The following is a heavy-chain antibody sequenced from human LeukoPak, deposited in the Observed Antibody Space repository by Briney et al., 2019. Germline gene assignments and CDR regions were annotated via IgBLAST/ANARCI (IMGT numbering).Heavy chain of an antibody. Sequence: PSETLSLTCTVSGGSISSGDYYWSWIRQPPGKGLEWIGYIYYSGSTYYNASLKSRVTMSVDTSKNQFSLKLSSVTAADTAVYYCARAYSGYYDNWFDPWGQGTLVTVSS. J-gene: IGHJ5*02. CDR3: ARAYSGYYDNWFDP. V-gene: IGHV4-30-4*08. D-gene: IGHD3-22*01. CDR2: IYYSGST. CDR1: GGSISSGDYY.